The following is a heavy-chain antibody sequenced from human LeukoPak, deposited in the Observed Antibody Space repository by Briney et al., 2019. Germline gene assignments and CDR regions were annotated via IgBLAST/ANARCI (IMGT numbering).Heavy chain of an antibody. CDR1: EYTFTNYY. CDR3: ASPAYYYDSSGYYKDAFDI. Sequence: ASVKVSCTASEYTFTNYYMHWVRQAPGQGLEWMGVINPSGGSTSYAQKSQGRVTMTRDTSTSTSYMDLSSLRSEDTAVYYCASPAYYYDSSGYYKDAFDIWGQGTMVTVSS. D-gene: IGHD3-22*01. V-gene: IGHV1-46*01. J-gene: IGHJ3*02. CDR2: INPSGGST.